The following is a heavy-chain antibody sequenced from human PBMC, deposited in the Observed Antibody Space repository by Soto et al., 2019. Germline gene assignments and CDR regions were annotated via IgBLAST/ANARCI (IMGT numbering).Heavy chain of an antibody. CDR2: IQSGGAT. D-gene: IGHD5-12*01. CDR3: VRVLYDSGVVDF. J-gene: IGHJ4*02. CDR1: GFTVGRYD. Sequence: QLVESGGGLFQAGGSTRLSCLVSGFTVGRYDMAWVRQAPGKGLEWASIIQSGGATYYPDSAQGRFTVSRDNSKNTVYLQMNSLRVEDTGVYSCVRVLYDSGVVDFWGPGSLITVS. V-gene: IGHV3-53*01.